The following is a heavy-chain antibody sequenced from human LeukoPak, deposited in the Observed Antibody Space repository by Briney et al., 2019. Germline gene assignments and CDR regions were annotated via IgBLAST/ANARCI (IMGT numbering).Heavy chain of an antibody. CDR2: ISGSGERT. D-gene: IGHD4-17*01. J-gene: IGHJ5*02. CDR3: AKVKYDYGDPVGWFDP. CDR1: GFTFSSSA. V-gene: IGHV3-23*01. Sequence: PGGSLRLSCVASGFTFSSSALTWVRQVPGKGLEWVSHISGSGERTYYADSVRGRFTSSRDNSKNTLFLQMNSLRVEDTAVYYCAKVKYDYGDPVGWFDPWGQGTLVTVS.